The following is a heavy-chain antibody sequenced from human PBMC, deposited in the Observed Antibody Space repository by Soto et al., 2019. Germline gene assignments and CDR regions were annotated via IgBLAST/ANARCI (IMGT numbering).Heavy chain of an antibody. V-gene: IGHV3-33*01. J-gene: IGHJ4*02. Sequence: QVQLVESGGGVVQPGRSLRLSCAASGFTFSSYGMHWVRQAPGKGLEWVAVIWYDGSNKYYADSVKGRFTISRDKSKNXXYLXMNSLRAEDTAVYYCARAVAGPFDDWGQGTLVTVSS. D-gene: IGHD6-19*01. CDR3: ARAVAGPFDD. CDR1: GFTFSSYG. CDR2: IWYDGSNK.